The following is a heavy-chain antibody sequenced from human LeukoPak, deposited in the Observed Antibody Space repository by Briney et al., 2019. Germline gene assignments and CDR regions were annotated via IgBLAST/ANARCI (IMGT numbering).Heavy chain of an antibody. Sequence: ASVKVSCKASGYTFTGYYMHWVRQATGQGLEWMGRINPNSGGTNYAQKFQGRVTMTRDTSISTAYMELSRLRSEDTAVYYCARETIAVAGKGYYYYYMDVWGKGTMVTVSS. J-gene: IGHJ6*03. CDR3: ARETIAVAGKGYYYYYMDV. CDR1: GYTFTGYY. D-gene: IGHD6-19*01. CDR2: INPNSGGT. V-gene: IGHV1-2*06.